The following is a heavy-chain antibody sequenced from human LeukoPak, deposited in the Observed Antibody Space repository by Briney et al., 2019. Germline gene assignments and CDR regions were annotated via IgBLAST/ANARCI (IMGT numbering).Heavy chain of an antibody. Sequence: GGSLRLSCAASGLTFSRYAMNWVRQAPGKGLEWVSYISSSGSTIYYADSVKGRFTISRDNAKNSLYLQMNSLRAEDTAVYYCARGHDAFDIWGQGTMVTVSS. J-gene: IGHJ3*02. CDR2: ISSSGSTI. CDR3: ARGHDAFDI. V-gene: IGHV3-48*03. CDR1: GLTFSRYA.